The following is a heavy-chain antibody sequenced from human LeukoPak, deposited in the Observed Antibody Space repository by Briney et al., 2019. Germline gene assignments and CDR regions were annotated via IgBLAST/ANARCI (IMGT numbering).Heavy chain of an antibody. V-gene: IGHV4-30-4*08. J-gene: IGHJ3*02. CDR3: ARATCSSTSCYYAFDI. CDR1: GGSISSGDYY. Sequence: SETLSLTCTVSGGSISSGDYYWSWIRQPPGKGLEWIGYIYYSGSTYYNPSLKSRVTISVDTSKNQFSLKLSSVTAADTAVYYRARATCSSTSCYYAFDIWGQGTMVTVSS. CDR2: IYYSGST. D-gene: IGHD2-2*01.